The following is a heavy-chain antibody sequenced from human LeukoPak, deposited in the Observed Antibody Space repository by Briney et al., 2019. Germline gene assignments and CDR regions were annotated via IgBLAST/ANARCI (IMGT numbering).Heavy chain of an antibody. Sequence: PGGSLRLSCAASGFTFSSYSMDWVRQAPGKGLEWVSSISSSSSYIYYADSVKGRFTISRDNAKNSLYLQMNSLRAEDTAVYYCARDAGGITMVRGVSGFDYWGQGTLVTVSS. V-gene: IGHV3-21*01. J-gene: IGHJ4*02. CDR3: ARDAGGITMVRGVSGFDY. CDR1: GFTFSSYS. CDR2: ISSSSSYI. D-gene: IGHD3-10*01.